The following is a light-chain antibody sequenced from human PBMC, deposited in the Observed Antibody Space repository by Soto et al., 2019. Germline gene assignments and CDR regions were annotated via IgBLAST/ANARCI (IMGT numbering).Light chain of an antibody. CDR1: SSNIVAGYD. Sequence: QSVLTQPPSVSGAPGQRVTISCTGSSSNIVAGYDVHWYQQLPGTAPKLLIYDNNNRPSGVPDRFSGSKSGTSASLAITGLQAEDEADYYCQSYDSSLSGSVFGGGTKLTVL. V-gene: IGLV1-40*01. CDR2: DNN. CDR3: QSYDSSLSGSV. J-gene: IGLJ2*01.